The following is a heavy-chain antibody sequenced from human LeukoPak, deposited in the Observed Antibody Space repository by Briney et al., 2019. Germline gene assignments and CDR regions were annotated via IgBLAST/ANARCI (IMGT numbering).Heavy chain of an antibody. V-gene: IGHV4-39*07. Sequence: SETLSLTCTVSGGTIDFSNNYRAWIRQPPGKGLEWIGSIAYSGGAYYNPSLKSRATISVDTSKNQCSLKLSSVTAADTAVYYCARRTSPGGCPNGVCYTGDYFDYWGQGTLVTVSS. CDR2: IAYSGGA. CDR1: GGTIDFSNNY. D-gene: IGHD2-8*01. CDR3: ARRTSPGGCPNGVCYTGDYFDY. J-gene: IGHJ4*02.